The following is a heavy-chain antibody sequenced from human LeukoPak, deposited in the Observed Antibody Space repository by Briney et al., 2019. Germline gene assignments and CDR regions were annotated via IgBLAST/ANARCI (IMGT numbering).Heavy chain of an antibody. CDR3: ANEGYRYGYAINY. D-gene: IGHD5-18*01. CDR2: ISGSGGST. V-gene: IGHV3-23*01. J-gene: IGHJ4*02. Sequence: QPGGSLRVSCAASGFTFSTYAMSWVRQAPGKGLEWVSAISGSGGSTYYADSVKGRFTISRDNSKNTLYLQMNSLRAEDTAVYYCANEGYRYGYAINYWGQGTLVTVSS. CDR1: GFTFSTYA.